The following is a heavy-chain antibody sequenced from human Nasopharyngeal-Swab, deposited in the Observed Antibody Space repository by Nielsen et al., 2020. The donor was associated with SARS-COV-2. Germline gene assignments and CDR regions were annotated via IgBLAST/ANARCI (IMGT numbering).Heavy chain of an antibody. Sequence: SETLSLTCAVSGGSISSSNWWSWVRQPPGKGLEWIGEIYHSGSTNYNPSLKSRVTISVDTSKNQFSLKLSSVTAADTAVYYCARGGLSVTPFDYWGQGTLVTVSS. V-gene: IGHV4-4*02. CDR1: GGSISSSNW. J-gene: IGHJ4*02. CDR3: ARGGLSVTPFDY. CDR2: IYHSGST. D-gene: IGHD5-12*01.